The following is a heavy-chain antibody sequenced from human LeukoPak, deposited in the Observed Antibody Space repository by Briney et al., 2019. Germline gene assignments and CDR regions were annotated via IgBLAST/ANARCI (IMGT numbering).Heavy chain of an antibody. CDR2: IYSGCGT. CDR1: GFTVSSNF. J-gene: IGHJ3*02. D-gene: IGHD2-2*01. Sequence: PGGSLTLSCAASGFTVSSNFMSWLRQAPGKGVEWVSVIYSGCGTYYADSVKGRFTISTDNYKNTLYLKTESLRAEDTAVYYCARDTISSTWEDNSFETWGQGTMVTVSS. V-gene: IGHV3-66*01. CDR3: ARDTISSTWEDNSFET.